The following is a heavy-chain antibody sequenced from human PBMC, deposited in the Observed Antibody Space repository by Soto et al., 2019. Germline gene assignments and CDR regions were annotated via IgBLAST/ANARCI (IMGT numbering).Heavy chain of an antibody. D-gene: IGHD3-10*01. CDR1: GGSFSDYY. Sequence: LSLTCAVYGGSFSDYYWTWVRQAPGRGLEWIGEINHSGSTYYNPSLKSRVTISVDTSKNQFSLKLSSVTAADTAVYYCARGVVRRVIIQYTSFFDYWGQGTPVTVSS. CDR3: ARGVVRRVIIQYTSFFDY. CDR2: INHSGST. J-gene: IGHJ4*02. V-gene: IGHV4-34*01.